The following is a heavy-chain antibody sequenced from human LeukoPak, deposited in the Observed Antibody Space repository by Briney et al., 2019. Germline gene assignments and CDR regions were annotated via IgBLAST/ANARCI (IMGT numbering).Heavy chain of an antibody. CDR1: GGSISSYY. D-gene: IGHD6-13*01. V-gene: IGHV4-59*01. CDR3: ARESPAGLFDY. J-gene: IGHJ4*02. CDR2: IYYSGST. Sequence: PSGTLSLTCTVSGGSISSYYWSWIRQPPGKGLEWIGYIYYSGSTNYNPSLKSRVTISVDTSKNQFSLKLSSVTAADTAVYYCARESPAGLFDYWGQGTLVTVSS.